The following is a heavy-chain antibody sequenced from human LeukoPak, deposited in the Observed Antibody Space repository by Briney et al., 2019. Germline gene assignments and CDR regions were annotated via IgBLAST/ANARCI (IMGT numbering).Heavy chain of an antibody. CDR3: ARQVAAAPSGGCTWFDP. CDR1: GYTFTGYY. J-gene: IGHJ5*02. D-gene: IGHD6-13*01. CDR2: INPNSGGT. Sequence: ASVKVSCKASGYTFTGYYMHWVRQAPGQGLEWMGWINPNSGGTNYAQKFQGRVTMTRDTSISTAYMELSRLRSDDTAVYYCARQVAAAPSGGCTWFDPWGQGTLVTVSS. V-gene: IGHV1-2*02.